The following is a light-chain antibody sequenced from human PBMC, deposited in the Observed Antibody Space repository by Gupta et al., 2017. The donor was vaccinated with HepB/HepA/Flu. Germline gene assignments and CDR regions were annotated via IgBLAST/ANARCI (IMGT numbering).Light chain of an antibody. CDR3: QQYDNRLT. V-gene: IGKV1-33*01. Sequence: DIQMTQSPSSLSASVGDRVTITCQASQDISNYLNWYQQKPGKAPKLLIYDASNLETGVPSRFSGSGSGTDVTFTISSLQPEDIATYYCQQYDNRLTFGGGTKVEIK. J-gene: IGKJ4*01. CDR2: DAS. CDR1: QDISNY.